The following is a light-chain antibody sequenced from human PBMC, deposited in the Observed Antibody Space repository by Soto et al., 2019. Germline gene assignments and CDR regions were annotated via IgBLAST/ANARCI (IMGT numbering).Light chain of an antibody. CDR2: AAS. CDR3: QQSYSTPRT. CDR1: QSISNY. V-gene: IGKV1-39*01. J-gene: IGKJ1*01. Sequence: DIQMTQSPSSLSASVGDRVTITCRASQSISNYLNWYQQKPGKAPKLLMYAASSLQSGVPSRFSGSGSGTDFTLTISSLQPKEFATYYCQQSYSTPRTFGQGTKVEIK.